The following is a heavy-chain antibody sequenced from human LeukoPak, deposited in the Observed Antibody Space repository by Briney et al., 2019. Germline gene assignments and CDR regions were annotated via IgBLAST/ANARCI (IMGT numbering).Heavy chain of an antibody. CDR2: ISSSSYI. J-gene: IGHJ4*02. CDR3: AREERQGFDY. CDR1: GFTFSSYS. V-gene: IGHV3-21*01. D-gene: IGHD1-1*01. Sequence: TGGSLRLSCAASGFTFSSYSMNWVRQAPGKGLEWVSSISSSSYIYYADSVKGRFTISRDNAKNSLYLQMNSLRVEDTAVYYCAREERQGFDYWGQGTLVTVSS.